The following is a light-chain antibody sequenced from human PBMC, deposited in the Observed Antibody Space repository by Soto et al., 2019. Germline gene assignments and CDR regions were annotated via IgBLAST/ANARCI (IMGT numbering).Light chain of an antibody. CDR1: QGVSRK. Sequence: DIVMTQSPATLSVAPGERVTFSCRASQGVSRKLAWYQHKPGQAPRLLISGASTGATGIPARFSGSGSGTEFTLTISSLQSEDCATYYCQRYDHLPTYTFGQGTKLEI. J-gene: IGKJ2*01. V-gene: IGKV3-15*01. CDR2: GAS. CDR3: QRYDHLPTYT.